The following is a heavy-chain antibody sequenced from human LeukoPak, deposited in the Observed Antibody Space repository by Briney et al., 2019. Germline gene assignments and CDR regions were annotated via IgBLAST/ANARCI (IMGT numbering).Heavy chain of an antibody. Sequence: GGSLRLSCAASGFTFTSYGMHWVRQAPGKGLEWVAFIRYDGSNESYADSVKGRFIISRDNSKNTLYLQMNSLRTEDTAVYYCARGVFYYDSSGYYRSLFDYWGQGTLVTVSS. CDR3: ARGVFYYDSSGYYRSLFDY. V-gene: IGHV3-30*02. J-gene: IGHJ4*02. D-gene: IGHD3-22*01. CDR1: GFTFTSYG. CDR2: IRYDGSNE.